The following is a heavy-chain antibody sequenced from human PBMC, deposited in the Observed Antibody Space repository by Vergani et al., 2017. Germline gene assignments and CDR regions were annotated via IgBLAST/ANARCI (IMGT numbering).Heavy chain of an antibody. D-gene: IGHD5-12*01. CDR1: GFTVSSNY. J-gene: IGHJ6*03. V-gene: IGHV3-53*02. Sequence: EVQLVETGGGLIQPGGSLRLSCAASGFTVSSNYMSWVRQAPGKGLEWVSVIYSGGSTYYADSVKGRFTISRDNSKNTLYLQMNSLRAEDAAVYYCAREVLGYSGYERYYYYMDVWGKGP. CDR2: IYSGGST. CDR3: AREVLGYSGYERYYYYMDV.